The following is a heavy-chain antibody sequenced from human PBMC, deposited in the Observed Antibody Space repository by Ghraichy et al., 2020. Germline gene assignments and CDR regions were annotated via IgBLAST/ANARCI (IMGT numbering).Heavy chain of an antibody. CDR3: ARISPSFGGVTRARVFTEFDY. J-gene: IGHJ4*02. CDR2: IYYRGNT. V-gene: IGHV4-39*01. CDR1: GGSISSSSYF. Sequence: SETLSLTCTVSGGSISSSSYFWCWIRQPPGKGLEWIGSIYYRGNTYYNPPLKSRVTISVDMSKNQFSLKLSSVTAADTAVYYCARISPSFGGVTRARVFTEFDYWGQGTLVTVSS. D-gene: IGHD3-16*01.